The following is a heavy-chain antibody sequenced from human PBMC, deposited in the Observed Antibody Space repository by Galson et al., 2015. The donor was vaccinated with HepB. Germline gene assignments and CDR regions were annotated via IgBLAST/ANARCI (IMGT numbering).Heavy chain of an antibody. Sequence: CAISGDSVSTNSAAWFWIRQSPSRGLEWLGRTYYRSKWYHDYAESVKSRIIINPDTSKNQFSLQLNSVTPDDTAVYYCARVPGVEVNRGNFDFWGQGTLVTVSS. V-gene: IGHV6-1*01. J-gene: IGHJ4*02. CDR1: GDSVSTNSAA. CDR2: TYYRSKWYH. D-gene: IGHD3-22*01. CDR3: ARVPGVEVNRGNFDF.